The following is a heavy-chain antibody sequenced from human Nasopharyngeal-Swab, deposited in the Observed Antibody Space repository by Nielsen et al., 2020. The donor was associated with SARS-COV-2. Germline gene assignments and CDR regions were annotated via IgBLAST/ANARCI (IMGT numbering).Heavy chain of an antibody. CDR3: ARGGSSSWYYYYYGMDV. Sequence: GSLRLSCAVCGGSFSGYYWSWIRQPPGKGLEWIGGINHSGSTNYSPSLKSRVTISVDTSKNQFSLKLSSVTAADTAVYYCARGGSSSWYYYYYGMDVWGQGTTVTVSS. J-gene: IGHJ6*02. CDR2: INHSGST. V-gene: IGHV4-34*01. D-gene: IGHD6-13*01. CDR1: GGSFSGYY.